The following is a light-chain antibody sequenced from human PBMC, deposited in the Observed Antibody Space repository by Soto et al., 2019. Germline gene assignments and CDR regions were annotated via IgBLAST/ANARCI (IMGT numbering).Light chain of an antibody. CDR2: EVN. CDR3: SSYAGSSNV. V-gene: IGLV2-8*01. J-gene: IGLJ1*01. CDR1: SSDVVGYNY. Sequence: QSALTQPPSASGSPGQPVAISCTGTSSDVVGYNYVSWYQQHPGKAPKLMIYEVNKRPSGVPDRFSGSKSGNTASLTVSGLQAEDEADYYCSSYAGSSNVFGTGTKLTVL.